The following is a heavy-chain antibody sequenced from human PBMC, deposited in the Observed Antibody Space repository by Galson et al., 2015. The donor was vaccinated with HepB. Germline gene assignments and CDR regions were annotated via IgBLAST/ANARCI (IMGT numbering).Heavy chain of an antibody. J-gene: IGHJ6*02. CDR3: ARDYYGSGSPLLGGYYYYYGMDV. CDR2: INPSGGST. D-gene: IGHD3-10*01. CDR1: GYTFTSYY. V-gene: IGHV1-46*03. Sequence: SVKVSCKASGYTFTSYYMHWVRQAPGQGLEWMGIINPSGGSTSYAQKFQGRVTMTRDTSTSTVYMELSSLRSEDTAVYYCARDYYGSGSPLLGGYYYYYGMDVWGQGTTVTVSS.